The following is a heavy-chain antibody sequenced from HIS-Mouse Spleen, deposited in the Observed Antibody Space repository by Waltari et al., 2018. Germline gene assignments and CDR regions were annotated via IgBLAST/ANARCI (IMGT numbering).Heavy chain of an antibody. V-gene: IGHV3-9*01. D-gene: IGHD2-8*01. J-gene: IGHJ4*02. CDR3: AKIGGGCTNGVCYDY. Sequence: EVQLVASGGGLVHPGRSLTRPCRASRLPFDELSLVWVRQASGKGLEWVSGISWNSGSIGYADSVKGRFTISRDNAKNSLYLQMNSLRAEDTALYYCAKIGGGCTNGVCYDYWGQGTLVTVSS. CDR1: RLPFDELS. CDR2: ISWNSGSI.